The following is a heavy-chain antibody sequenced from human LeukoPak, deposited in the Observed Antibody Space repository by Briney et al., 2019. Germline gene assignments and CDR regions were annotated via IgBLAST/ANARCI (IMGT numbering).Heavy chain of an antibody. D-gene: IGHD4-23*01. CDR1: GYSFTSYR. CDR3: ARPVLGYGGNSPFDY. CDR2: IYPGDSGT. J-gene: IGHJ4*02. V-gene: IGHV5-51*01. Sequence: GESLKISRKGSGYSFTSYRIGWVRQMPGKGLEWMGIIYPGDSGTRYSPSFQGQVTISADKSISTAYLPWSSLKASDTAMYYCARPVLGYGGNSPFDYWGQGTLVTVSS.